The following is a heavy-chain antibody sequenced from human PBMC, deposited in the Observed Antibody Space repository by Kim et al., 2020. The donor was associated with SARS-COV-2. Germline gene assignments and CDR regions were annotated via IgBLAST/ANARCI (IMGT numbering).Heavy chain of an antibody. CDR2: IYYSGST. J-gene: IGHJ5*02. V-gene: IGHV4-39*01. CDR3: VSSSRGSSWTLPWGNWFDP. CDR1: GGSISSSSYY. D-gene: IGHD6-13*01. Sequence: SETLSLTCTVSGGSISSSSYYWGWIRQPPGKGLEWIGSIYYSGSTYYNPSLKSRVTISVDTSKNQFSLKLSSVTAADTAVYYCVSSSRGSSWTLPWGNWFDPWGQGTLVTVSS.